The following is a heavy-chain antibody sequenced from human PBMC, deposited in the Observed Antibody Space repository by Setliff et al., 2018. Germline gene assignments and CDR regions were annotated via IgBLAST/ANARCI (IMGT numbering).Heavy chain of an antibody. CDR1: GFTFSTYR. J-gene: IGHJ4*02. CDR2: IWDDGVKK. Sequence: PWGSLRLSCAASGFTFSTYRMHWVRQAPGKGLEWVAVIWDDGVKKYHADSVKGRFTISRDNSKNTLYLQMNSLRPEDTAVYYCARTCSGSGCYAGLESWGQGTPVTSPQ. CDR3: ARTCSGSGCYAGLES. D-gene: IGHD2-15*01. V-gene: IGHV3-33*08.